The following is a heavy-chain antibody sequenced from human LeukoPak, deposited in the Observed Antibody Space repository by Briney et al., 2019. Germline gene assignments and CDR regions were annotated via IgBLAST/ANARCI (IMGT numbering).Heavy chain of an antibody. CDR1: GGSISSSYSY. CDR2: IYYSGST. Sequence: SETLSLTCTVSGGSISSSYSYWGWIRQPPGKGLEWIGNIYYSGSTYYSPSLTSRVTVSVDTSENQFSLKLSSVTAADTAVYYCARVRTSDYYDSIGHIDFWGQGTLVTVSS. V-gene: IGHV4-39*07. D-gene: IGHD3-22*01. CDR3: ARVRTSDYYDSIGHIDF. J-gene: IGHJ4*02.